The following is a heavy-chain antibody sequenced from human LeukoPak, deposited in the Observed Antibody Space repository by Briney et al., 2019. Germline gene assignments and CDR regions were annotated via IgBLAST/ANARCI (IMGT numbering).Heavy chain of an antibody. Sequence: PGGSLRLSCVASGFTFSSYGMSWVRQAPGKGLEWVSTISGSGDRTYYADSVKGRFTISRDNSKNTLFLHMNSLRAEDTAVYSCAKGYYGSGSYGWFDYWGQGTLVTVSS. CDR2: ISGSGDRT. V-gene: IGHV3-23*01. CDR1: GFTFSSYG. D-gene: IGHD3-10*01. J-gene: IGHJ4*02. CDR3: AKGYYGSGSYGWFDY.